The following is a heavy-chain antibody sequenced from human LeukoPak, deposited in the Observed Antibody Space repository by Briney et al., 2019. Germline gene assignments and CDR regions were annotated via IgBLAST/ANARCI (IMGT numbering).Heavy chain of an antibody. J-gene: IGHJ5*02. Sequence: GGSLRLSCAASGFTFSSYSMNWVRQAPGKGLEWVSYISSSSSYIYYADSVKGRFTISRDNAKNSLYLQMNSLRAEDTAVYYCARDFDCRSTSCYYRFDPWGQGTLVTVSS. D-gene: IGHD2-2*01. CDR3: ARDFDCRSTSCYYRFDP. V-gene: IGHV3-21*05. CDR2: ISSSSSYI. CDR1: GFTFSSYS.